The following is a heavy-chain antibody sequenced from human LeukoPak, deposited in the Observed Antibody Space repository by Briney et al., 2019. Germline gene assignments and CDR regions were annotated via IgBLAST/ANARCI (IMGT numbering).Heavy chain of an antibody. CDR3: ARLPAARRGVGYYYYMDV. CDR1: GGSSSSYY. D-gene: IGHD6-6*01. Sequence: SETLSVTCTVSGGSSSSYYWSWIRQPPGKGLEWIGYIYTSGSTNYNPSLKSRVTISVDTSKNQFSLKLSSVTAADTAVYYCARLPAARRGVGYYYYMDVWGKGTTVTVSS. CDR2: IYTSGST. V-gene: IGHV4-4*09. J-gene: IGHJ6*03.